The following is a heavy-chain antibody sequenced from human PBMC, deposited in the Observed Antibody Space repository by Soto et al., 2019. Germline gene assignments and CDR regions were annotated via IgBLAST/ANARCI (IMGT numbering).Heavy chain of an antibody. CDR1: GGSIKTDNW. D-gene: IGHD6-6*01. V-gene: IGHV4-4*02. J-gene: IGHJ4*02. CDR2: INHSGST. Sequence: PSETLSLTCDVSGGSIKTDNWWTWVRQSPGKGLEWIGEINHSGSTNYNPSLKSRVTISVDTSRNQFSLRLSSVTAADTAVFYCAREYSNSPEAFDFWGQGALVTVSS. CDR3: AREYSNSPEAFDF.